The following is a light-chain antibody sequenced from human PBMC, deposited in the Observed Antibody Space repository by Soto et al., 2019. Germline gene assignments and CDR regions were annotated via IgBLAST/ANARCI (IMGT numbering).Light chain of an antibody. CDR3: QQYGSSPYT. CDR1: QSVSSNY. CDR2: GAS. Sequence: EIVLTQSPGTLSLSPGERAPLSCRASQSVSSNYLAWYQQKPGQAPRLLIYGASSRATGIPDRFSGSGSGTDFTLTINRLEPEDFAVYYCQQYGSSPYTFGQGTKLEIK. V-gene: IGKV3-20*01. J-gene: IGKJ2*01.